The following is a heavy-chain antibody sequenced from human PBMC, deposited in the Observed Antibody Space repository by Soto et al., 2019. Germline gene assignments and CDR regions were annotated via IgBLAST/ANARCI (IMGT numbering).Heavy chain of an antibody. CDR1: GYTFTSYG. CDR2: ISAYNGNT. D-gene: IGHD1-1*01. CDR3: ARDGDLEHYYYYYGMDV. V-gene: IGHV1-18*01. Sequence: ASVKVSCKAPGYTFTSYGISWVRQAPGQGLEWMGWISAYNGNTNYAQKLQGRVTMTTDTSTSTAYMELRSLRSDDTAVYYCARDGDLEHYYYYYGMDVWGQGTTVTVSS. J-gene: IGHJ6*02.